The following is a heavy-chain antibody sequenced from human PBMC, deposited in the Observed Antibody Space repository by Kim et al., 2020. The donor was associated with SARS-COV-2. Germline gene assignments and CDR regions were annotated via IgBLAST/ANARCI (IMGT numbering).Heavy chain of an antibody. J-gene: IGHJ6*02. CDR1: GFTFSSYG. CDR2: ISYDGSNT. CDR3: ANVYGSGSYYTYYYYYGMDV. V-gene: IGHV3-30*18. Sequence: GGSLRLSCAASGFTFSSYGMHWVRQAPGKGLEWVAVISYDGSNTYYADSVKGRFTISRDNSKNTLYLQMNSLRAEDTAVYYCANVYGSGSYYTYYYYYGMDVWGQGTTVTVSS. D-gene: IGHD3-10*01.